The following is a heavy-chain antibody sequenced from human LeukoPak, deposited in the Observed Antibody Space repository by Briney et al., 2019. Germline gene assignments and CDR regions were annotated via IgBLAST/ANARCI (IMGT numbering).Heavy chain of an antibody. D-gene: IGHD2-15*01. V-gene: IGHV4-59*08. CDR3: ARHVYCSGGSCSSIDY. CDR1: DGSITNYD. Sequence: SETLSLTCTVSDGSITNYDWSWVRQPPGKGLEFIGHVHYSGTANYNPSLKSRVTISVDTSKNQFSLKLSSVTAADTAVYYCARHVYCSGGSCSSIDYWGQGTLVTVSS. CDR2: VHYSGTA. J-gene: IGHJ4*02.